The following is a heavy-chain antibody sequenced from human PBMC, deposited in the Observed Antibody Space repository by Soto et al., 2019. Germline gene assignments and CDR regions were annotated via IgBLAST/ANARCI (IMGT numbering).Heavy chain of an antibody. D-gene: IGHD2-15*01. V-gene: IGHV3-15*01. CDR3: TTDSTQTFCDGGPCYSVLTKIHDS. J-gene: IGHJ4*02. CDR1: GFTFNNGW. Sequence: EVQLVESGGGLVKPGGSLRLSCAASGFTFNNGWMSWVRQAPGKGLEWVGRIKSKAAGGTTDYSAPVQGRFTISRDDSKNTVHLQMNSLKTEDTAVSYCTTDSTQTFCDGGPCYSVLTKIHDSWGQGTLVTVSS. CDR2: IKSKAAGGTT.